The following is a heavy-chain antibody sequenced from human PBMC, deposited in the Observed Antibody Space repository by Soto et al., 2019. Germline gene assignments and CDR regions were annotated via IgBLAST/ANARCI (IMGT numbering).Heavy chain of an antibody. Sequence: QVQLVESGGGVVQPGRSLRLSCAASGFTFSSYAMHWVRQAPGKGLEWVAVISYDGSNKYYADSVKGRFTISRDNSKNPLYLQMNSLRAEDTAVYYCARDPIAAAGTGWFDPWGQGTLVTVSS. CDR3: ARDPIAAAGTGWFDP. V-gene: IGHV3-30-3*01. J-gene: IGHJ5*02. CDR2: ISYDGSNK. D-gene: IGHD6-13*01. CDR1: GFTFSSYA.